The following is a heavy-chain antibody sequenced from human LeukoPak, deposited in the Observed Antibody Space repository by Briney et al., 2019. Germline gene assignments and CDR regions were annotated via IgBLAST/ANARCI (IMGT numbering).Heavy chain of an antibody. CDR3: ARAGTHYRSLDS. CDR1: GGSINDAS. D-gene: IGHD3-10*01. J-gene: IGHJ4*02. CDR2: IYHSGGT. V-gene: IGHV4-59*01. Sequence: SETLSLTCTVSGGSINDASWNWIRKPPGQGLEWIGYIYHSGGTNYNPSLKSRVTISLDTSKNQFSLKLSSVTAADTAVYYCARAGTHYRSLDSWGQGTLVTVSS.